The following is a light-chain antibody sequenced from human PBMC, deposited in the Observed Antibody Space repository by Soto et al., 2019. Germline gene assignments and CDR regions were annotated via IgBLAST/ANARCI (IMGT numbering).Light chain of an antibody. CDR1: SSDVGGYNY. CDR2: EVS. J-gene: IGLJ1*01. V-gene: IGLV2-8*01. CDR3: SSYRRGPLYV. Sequence: QSALAQPPSASGSPGQSVTISCTGTSSDVGGYNYVSWYQQHPGKAPKLMIYEVSKRPSGVPDRFSGSKSGNTASLTVSGLQAEDEADYYCSSYRRGPLYVFGTGTKVTV.